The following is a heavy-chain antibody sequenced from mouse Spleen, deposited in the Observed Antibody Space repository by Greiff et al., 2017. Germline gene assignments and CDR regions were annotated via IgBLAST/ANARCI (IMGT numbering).Heavy chain of an antibody. D-gene: IGHD2-10*02. J-gene: IGHJ1*01. CDR1: GYTFTDYY. CDR3: ARSGSMNAWYFDV. V-gene: IGHV1-19*01. CDR2: INPYNVGT. Sequence: EVQLQQSGPVLVKPGASVKMSCKSSGYTFTDYYMNWVRQSHGKSLEWIGIINPYNVGTTYNQKFKGKATLTVDKSSSTAYMELNSLTSEDSAVYYCARSGSMNAWYFDVWGAGTTVTVSS.